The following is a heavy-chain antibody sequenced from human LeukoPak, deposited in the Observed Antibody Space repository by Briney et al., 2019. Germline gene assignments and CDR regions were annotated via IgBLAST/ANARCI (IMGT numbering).Heavy chain of an antibody. J-gene: IGHJ5*02. D-gene: IGHD5-18*01. CDR2: ISGSDGGT. CDR1: GFTFSSYA. Sequence: GGSLRLSCAASGFTFSSYAMSWVRQAPGKGLEWVSAISGSDGGTYYADSVKGRFTISRDNSKNMLSLQMNTLRAEDTAIYYCAKGYTFGPNWFDPWDQGTLVTVSS. V-gene: IGHV3-23*01. CDR3: AKGYTFGPNWFDP.